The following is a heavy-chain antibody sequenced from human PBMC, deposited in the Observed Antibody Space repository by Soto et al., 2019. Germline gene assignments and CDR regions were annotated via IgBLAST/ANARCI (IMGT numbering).Heavy chain of an antibody. CDR1: GFTFSSYG. CDR3: AKPEFWSGYSNFDY. Sequence: HPGGSLRLSCAASGFTFSSYGMHWVRQAPGKGLEWVAVISYDGSNKYYADSVKGRFTISRDNSKNTLYLQMNSLRAEDTAVYYCAKPEFWSGYSNFDYWGQGTLVTVSS. CDR2: ISYDGSNK. D-gene: IGHD3-3*01. J-gene: IGHJ4*02. V-gene: IGHV3-30*18.